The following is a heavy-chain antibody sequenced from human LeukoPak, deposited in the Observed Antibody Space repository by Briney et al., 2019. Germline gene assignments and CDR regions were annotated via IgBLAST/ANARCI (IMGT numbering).Heavy chain of an antibody. Sequence: SQTLSLTCTVSGGSISSGGYYWSWIRQPPGKGLEWIGYIYHTRSTYYNPSLKSRVTISVDTSKNQFSLKLTSVTAADTAVYYCARAKGYCSGNTCDSPFDSWGQGTLVTVSS. V-gene: IGHV4-30-2*01. J-gene: IGHJ4*02. CDR2: IYHTRST. D-gene: IGHD2-15*01. CDR1: GGSISSGGYY. CDR3: ARAKGYCSGNTCDSPFDS.